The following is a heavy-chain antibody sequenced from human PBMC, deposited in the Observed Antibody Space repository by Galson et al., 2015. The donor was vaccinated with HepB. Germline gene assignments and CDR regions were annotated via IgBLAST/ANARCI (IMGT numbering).Heavy chain of an antibody. CDR3: ARIIGGGRYGMDV. V-gene: IGHV2-70*04. D-gene: IGHD3-10*01. CDR1: GFSLKTNGMR. J-gene: IGHJ6*02. Sequence: PALVKPTQTLTLPCTFSGFSLKTNGMRVRWIRQPPGKALEWLARIDWDDDKFYSTSLKTRLTISKDISKNQVVLTLTNMDPADTATYYCARIIGGGRYGMDVWGQGTTVTVSS. CDR2: IDWDDDK.